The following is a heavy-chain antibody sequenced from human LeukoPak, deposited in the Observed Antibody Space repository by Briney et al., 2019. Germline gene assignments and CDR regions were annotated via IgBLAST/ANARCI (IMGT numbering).Heavy chain of an antibody. V-gene: IGHV1-8*01. CDR3: ARGDRMVRGVLRY. Sequence: GASVKVSCKASGYTFTSYDINWERQATGQGLEWMGWMNPNSGNTGYAQKFQGRVTMTRNTSISTAYMELSSLRSEDTAVYYCARGDRMVRGVLRYWGQGTLVTVSS. CDR2: MNPNSGNT. J-gene: IGHJ4*02. CDR1: GYTFTSYD. D-gene: IGHD3-10*01.